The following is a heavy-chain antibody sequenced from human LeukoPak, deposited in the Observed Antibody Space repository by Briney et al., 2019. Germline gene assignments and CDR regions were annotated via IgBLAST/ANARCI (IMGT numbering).Heavy chain of an antibody. D-gene: IGHD6-13*01. J-gene: IGHJ5*02. Sequence: ASVKVSCKASGYTFTGYYMHWVRQAPGQGLEWMRWINPNSGGTNYAQKFQGWVTMTRDTSISTAYMELSRLRSDDTAVYYCARGSGYSSSGTWFDPWGQGTLVTVSS. CDR2: INPNSGGT. CDR1: GYTFTGYY. CDR3: ARGSGYSSSGTWFDP. V-gene: IGHV1-2*04.